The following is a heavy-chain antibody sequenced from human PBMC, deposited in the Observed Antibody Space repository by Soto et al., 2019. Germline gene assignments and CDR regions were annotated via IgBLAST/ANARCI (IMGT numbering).Heavy chain of an antibody. Sequence: SCKASGFSFDDYTMHWVRQAPGKGPEWVASLSWNSGFSGYADSVKGRFTISRDNAQSSVHLQMNNLRTEDTALYYCAKGRGTIVVTDAYDIWGQGTTVTVSS. CDR2: LSWNSGFS. V-gene: IGHV3-9*01. J-gene: IGHJ3*02. CDR3: AKGRGTIVVTDAYDI. D-gene: IGHD3-22*01. CDR1: GFSFDDYT.